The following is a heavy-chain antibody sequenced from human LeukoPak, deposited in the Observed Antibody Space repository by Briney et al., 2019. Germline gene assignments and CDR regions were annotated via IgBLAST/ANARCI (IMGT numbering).Heavy chain of an antibody. CDR2: FNGSGDRT. J-gene: IGHJ4*02. CDR1: GFTFSNYA. Sequence: GGSLRLSCAASGFTFSNYAMSWVRQAPGKGLEWVSGFNGSGDRTYYADSVKGRFTISRDNSKNTLYLQMNNLRAGDTAVYYCARRGSYYPFDYWGQGALVTVSS. CDR3: ARRGSYYPFDY. V-gene: IGHV3-23*01. D-gene: IGHD1-26*01.